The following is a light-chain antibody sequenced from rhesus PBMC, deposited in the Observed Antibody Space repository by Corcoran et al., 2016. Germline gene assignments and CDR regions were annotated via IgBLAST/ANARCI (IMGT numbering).Light chain of an antibody. CDR1: QGISRW. J-gene: IGKJ2*01. CDR3: QQGYSPPYS. CDR2: DAT. V-gene: IGKV1-18*01. Sequence: DIQMTQSPSSLSASVGDKVTITCRASQGISRWLAWSQQKPGTAPDLLIYDATSLQSGVPSRFRGNGSGTYYTLTISSLQPEDFATYYCQQGYSPPYSFGQGTKVEIK.